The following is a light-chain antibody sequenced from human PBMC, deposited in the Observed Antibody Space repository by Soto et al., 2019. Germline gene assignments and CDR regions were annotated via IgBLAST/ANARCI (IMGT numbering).Light chain of an antibody. V-gene: IGKV3-20*01. CDR3: QYYVGSLSLT. J-gene: IGKJ4*01. CDR1: QSVESNY. Sequence: EIVLTQSPGTLSLSPGEGATLSCGASQSVESNYLAWYQHRPGQTPRLLIFDASRRATGTPDRFSGSGSGTDFTLTISRLEPEDFAVYYCQYYVGSLSLTFGGGTKVEIK. CDR2: DAS.